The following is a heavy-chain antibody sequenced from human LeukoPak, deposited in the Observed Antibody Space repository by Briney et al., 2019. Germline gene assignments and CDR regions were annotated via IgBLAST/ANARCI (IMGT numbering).Heavy chain of an antibody. V-gene: IGHV3-74*01. CDR2: ISPTGSTT. Sequence: GGSLRLSCTASGFSFSGHWMHWARQLPGKGLVWVSRISPTGSTTSYADSVKGRFTVSRDNAKNTLYLQVNNLRAEDTAVYYCARGPNSHWSGLDFWGQGTLLTVSS. J-gene: IGHJ4*02. D-gene: IGHD2-8*02. CDR3: ARGPNSHWSGLDF. CDR1: GFSFSGHW.